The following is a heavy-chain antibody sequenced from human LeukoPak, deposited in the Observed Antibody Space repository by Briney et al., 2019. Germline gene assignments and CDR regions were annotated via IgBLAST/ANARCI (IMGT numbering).Heavy chain of an antibody. CDR2: INPNSGGT. CDR1: GYTFTGYY. CDR3: ARGSSGYPGDGMDV. D-gene: IGHD5-12*01. Sequence: ASVKVSCKASGYTFTGYYMHWVRQAPGQGLEWMGWINPNSGGTNYAQKFRGRVTMTRDTSISTAYMELSRLRSDDTAVYYCARGSSGYPGDGMDVWGQGTMVTVSS. J-gene: IGHJ6*02. V-gene: IGHV1-2*02.